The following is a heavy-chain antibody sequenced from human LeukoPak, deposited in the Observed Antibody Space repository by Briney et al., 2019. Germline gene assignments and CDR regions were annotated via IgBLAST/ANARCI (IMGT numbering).Heavy chain of an antibody. CDR1: GFTFSSYS. D-gene: IGHD1-26*01. Sequence: GGSLRLSCAASGFTFSSYSMNWVRQAPGKGLEWVAVISYDGSNKYYADSVKGRFTISRDNSKNTLYLQMNSLSAEDTAVYYCAKGEGYYYYYMDVWGKGTTVTVSS. CDR2: ISYDGSNK. J-gene: IGHJ6*03. V-gene: IGHV3-30*18. CDR3: AKGEGYYYYYMDV.